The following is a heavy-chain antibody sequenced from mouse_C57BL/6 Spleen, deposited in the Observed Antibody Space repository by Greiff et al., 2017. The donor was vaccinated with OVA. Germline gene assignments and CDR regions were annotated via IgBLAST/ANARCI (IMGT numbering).Heavy chain of an antibody. D-gene: IGHD1-1*01. CDR1: GYTFTSYW. J-gene: IGHJ3*01. Sequence: QVQLQQPGAELVRPGTSVKLSCKASGYTFTSYWMHWVKQRPGQGLEWIGVIDPSDSYTNYNQKFKGKATLTVDTSSSTAYMQLSSLTSEDSAIYYCAGYYGSSPFAYWGQGTLVTVSA. V-gene: IGHV1-59*01. CDR2: IDPSDSYT. CDR3: AGYYGSSPFAY.